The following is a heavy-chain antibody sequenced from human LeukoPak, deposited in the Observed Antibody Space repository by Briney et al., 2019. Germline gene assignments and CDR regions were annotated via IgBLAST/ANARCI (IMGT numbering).Heavy chain of an antibody. CDR3: AKGGGYEAQYYYYYLDV. J-gene: IGHJ6*03. Sequence: GGSLRLSCAASGFTFSSYAMHWVRQAPGKELEYVSAISSNGGSTYYANSVKGRFTISRDNSKNTLYLQMGSLRAEDMAVYYCAKGGGYEAQYYYYYLDVWGKGTTVTISS. D-gene: IGHD5-12*01. CDR2: ISSNGGST. V-gene: IGHV3-64*01. CDR1: GFTFSSYA.